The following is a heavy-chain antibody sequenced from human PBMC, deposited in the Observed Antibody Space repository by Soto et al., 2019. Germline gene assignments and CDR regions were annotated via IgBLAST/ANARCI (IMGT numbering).Heavy chain of an antibody. D-gene: IGHD3-22*01. V-gene: IGHV1-18*01. Sequence: ASVKVSCKASGCTFTSYGIRWVRPAPGQGLEWMGWISAYNGNTNYAQKLQGRVTMTTDTSTSTAYMELRSLRSDDTAVYYCARVWDHYDSSGYPDYWGQGTLVTVSS. CDR2: ISAYNGNT. CDR1: GCTFTSYG. CDR3: ARVWDHYDSSGYPDY. J-gene: IGHJ4*02.